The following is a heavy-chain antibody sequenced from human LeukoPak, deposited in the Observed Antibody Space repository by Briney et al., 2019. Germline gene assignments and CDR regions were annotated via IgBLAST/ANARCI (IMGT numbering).Heavy chain of an antibody. CDR2: ISSSSSCI. J-gene: IGHJ3*02. CDR1: GFTFSSYS. Sequence: GGSLRLSCAASGFTFSSYSMNWVRQAPGKGLEWVSSISSSSSCIYYADSVKGRFTISRDNAKNSLYLQMNSLRAEDTAVYYCARASYSSGWYLGATYDAFDIWGQGTMVTVSS. D-gene: IGHD6-19*01. V-gene: IGHV3-21*01. CDR3: ARASYSSGWYLGATYDAFDI.